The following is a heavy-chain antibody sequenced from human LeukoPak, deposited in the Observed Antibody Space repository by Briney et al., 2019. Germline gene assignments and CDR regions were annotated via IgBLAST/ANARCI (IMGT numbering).Heavy chain of an antibody. J-gene: IGHJ6*02. CDR2: FSGSGGNT. D-gene: IGHD2-15*01. V-gene: IGHV3-23*01. CDR1: GFTFSSYN. Sequence: GGSLRLSCAASGFTFSSYNMNWVRQAPGKGLEWVSAFSGSGGNTFYTDSVKGRFTISRDNSKNTLYLQMNSLRAEDTAVYYCAKDMGYCSGGSCYHYYAMDVWGRGTTVIVSS. CDR3: AKDMGYCSGGSCYHYYAMDV.